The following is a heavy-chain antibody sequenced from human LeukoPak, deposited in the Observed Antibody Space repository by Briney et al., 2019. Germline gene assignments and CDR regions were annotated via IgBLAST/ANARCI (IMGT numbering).Heavy chain of an antibody. Sequence: GGSLRLSCAASVFTFGLYSMTWVRQAPGKGRVWVSLIDSNSNFMNYADSVKGRFTISRDNAKKSLYLQMNSLRAEDTAVYYCARVLRWQGYYYYMDVWGKGTTVTVSS. D-gene: IGHD2-21*01. J-gene: IGHJ6*03. CDR3: ARVLRWQGYYYYMDV. CDR1: VFTFGLYS. CDR2: IDSNSNFM. V-gene: IGHV3-21*01.